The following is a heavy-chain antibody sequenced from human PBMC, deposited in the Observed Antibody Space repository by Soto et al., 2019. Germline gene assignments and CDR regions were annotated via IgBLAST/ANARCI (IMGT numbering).Heavy chain of an antibody. V-gene: IGHV1-18*01. Sequence: ASVKVSCKTSGYTFANYGISWVRQAPGQGLEWMGWITTDKGKTTYAQKFQGRVTMTTDTSTSTAYMEMNSLRAEDTAVYYCARDDDYDDNGLDSWGQGTLVTVSS. CDR3: ARDDDYDDNGLDS. J-gene: IGHJ5*01. CDR2: ITTDKGKT. CDR1: GYTFANYG. D-gene: IGHD4-17*01.